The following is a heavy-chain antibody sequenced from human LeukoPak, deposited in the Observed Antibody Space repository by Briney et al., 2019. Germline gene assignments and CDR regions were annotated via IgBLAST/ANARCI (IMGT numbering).Heavy chain of an antibody. CDR1: GYTFTSYG. Sequence: ASVKVSCKASGYTFTSYGISWVRQAPGQGLEWMGWINAYNGNTNYAQKLQGRVTMTTDTSTSTAYMELRSLRSDDTAVYYCARDWRTRYDLRFDYWGQGTLVTVSS. V-gene: IGHV1-18*01. D-gene: IGHD3-3*01. CDR3: ARDWRTRYDLRFDY. J-gene: IGHJ4*02. CDR2: INAYNGNT.